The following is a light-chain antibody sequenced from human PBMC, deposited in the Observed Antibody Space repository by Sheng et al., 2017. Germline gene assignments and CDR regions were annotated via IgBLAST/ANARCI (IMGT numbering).Light chain of an antibody. Sequence: DIQLTQSPSTLSASVGDRITITCRASQSMSNWLTWYQQKPGKAPKLLIYKASILESGVPSRFSGGGSGTEFTLTISSLQPDDFATYYCQQFNIYSPLTFGGGTKVEIK. CDR1: QSMSNW. CDR2: KAS. V-gene: IGKV1-5*03. J-gene: IGKJ4*01. CDR3: QQFNIYSPLT.